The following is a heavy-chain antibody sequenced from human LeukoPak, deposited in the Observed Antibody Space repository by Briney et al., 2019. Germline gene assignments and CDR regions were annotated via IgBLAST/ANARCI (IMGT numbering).Heavy chain of an antibody. CDR1: GFTFSSYE. CDR2: SSGSGTII. Sequence: PGGSLRLSCAASGFTFSSYEMQWVRQAPGKGLQWVSYSSGSGTIIYYADSVKGRFTISRDNAKNPLYLQMSSLRAEDTAVYYCARGGLYSSTLGYWGQGTLVTVSS. CDR3: ARGGLYSSTLGY. D-gene: IGHD6-19*01. V-gene: IGHV3-48*03. J-gene: IGHJ4*02.